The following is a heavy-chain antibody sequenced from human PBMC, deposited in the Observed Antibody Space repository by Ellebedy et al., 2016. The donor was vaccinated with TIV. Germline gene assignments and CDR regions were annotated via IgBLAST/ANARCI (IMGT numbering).Heavy chain of an antibody. Sequence: GGSLRLSCAASGFTFSSYAMSWVRQAPGKGLEWVSAISGSGGSTYYADSVKGRFTISRDTSKNTLYLQMNSLRAEDTAVYYCAKDVWGVAATYYYYGMDVWGQGTTVTVSS. CDR1: GFTFSSYA. J-gene: IGHJ6*02. CDR2: ISGSGGST. D-gene: IGHD2-15*01. CDR3: AKDVWGVAATYYYYGMDV. V-gene: IGHV3-23*01.